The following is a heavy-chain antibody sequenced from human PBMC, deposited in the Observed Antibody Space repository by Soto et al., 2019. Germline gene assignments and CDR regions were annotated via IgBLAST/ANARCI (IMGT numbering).Heavy chain of an antibody. J-gene: IGHJ4*01. V-gene: IGHV1-18*01. Sequence: QVQLVQSGAEVKKPGASVKVSCKASGYTFTSYGISWVRQAPGQGLEWMGWISAYNGNTNYAQRLQGRVTMTTDTSTTTAYTELRSLGSDDSAVYYCSRGLRVGANPPDYFYYWGHGTLVTVSS. CDR1: GYTFTSYG. CDR3: SRGLRVGANPPDYFYY. D-gene: IGHD1-26*01. CDR2: ISAYNGNT.